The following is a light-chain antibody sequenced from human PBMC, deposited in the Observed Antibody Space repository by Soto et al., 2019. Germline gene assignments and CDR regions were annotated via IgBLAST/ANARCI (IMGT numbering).Light chain of an antibody. CDR2: GAS. V-gene: IGKV3-20*01. CDR3: KQYGSSPIT. Sequence: EIVLTQSPGTLSLSPGESSTRSCRASQSVSSSYLAWYQQKPGQAHRLLIYGASSRATGIQARFSGSGSGTDFTLTIRSLEPEDFAVYYCKQYGSSPITFGQGTRLEIK. CDR1: QSVSSSY. J-gene: IGKJ5*01.